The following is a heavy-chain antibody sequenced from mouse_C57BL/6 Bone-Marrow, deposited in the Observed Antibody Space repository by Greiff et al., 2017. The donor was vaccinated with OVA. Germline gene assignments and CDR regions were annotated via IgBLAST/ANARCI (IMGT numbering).Heavy chain of an antibody. CDR3: ARSRGNGYFDV. V-gene: IGHV1-81*01. Sequence: QVQLQQSGAELARPGASVKLSCKASGYTFTSSGISWVKPRTGPGLEWIGEIYPRSGNTDYNEQFKGKATLTADKSSSTADMELRSLTSEDSAVYVCARSRGNGYFDVWGTGTTVTVSS. CDR1: GYTFTSSG. J-gene: IGHJ1*03. CDR2: IYPRSGNT. D-gene: IGHD3-3*01.